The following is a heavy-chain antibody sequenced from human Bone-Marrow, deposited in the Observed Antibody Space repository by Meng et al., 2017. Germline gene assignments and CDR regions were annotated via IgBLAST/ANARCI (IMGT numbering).Heavy chain of an antibody. Sequence: QVQLQQWGAGLLKPSETLSLTGAVYGGSFSGYYWSWIRQPPGKGLEWIGEINHSGSTSYNPSLKSRVTISVDTSKNQFSLKLSSVTAADTAVYYCARVAYRWGGDCSYFDYWGQGTLVTVSS. CDR2: INHSGST. J-gene: IGHJ4*02. D-gene: IGHD2-21*02. CDR1: GGSFSGYY. V-gene: IGHV4-34*01. CDR3: ARVAYRWGGDCSYFDY.